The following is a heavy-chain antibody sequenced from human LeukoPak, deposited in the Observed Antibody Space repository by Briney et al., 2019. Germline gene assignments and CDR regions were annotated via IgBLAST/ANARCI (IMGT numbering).Heavy chain of an antibody. CDR1: GGSISSYY. CDR2: IYTSGST. Sequence: SETLSLTCTVSGGSISSYYWSWIRRPAGKGLEWIGRIYTSGSTNYNPSLKSRVTMSVDTSKNQFSLKLSSVTAADTAVYYCARDQGGYDKRTSWFDPWGQGTLVTVSS. D-gene: IGHD5-12*01. V-gene: IGHV4-4*07. J-gene: IGHJ5*02. CDR3: ARDQGGYDKRTSWFDP.